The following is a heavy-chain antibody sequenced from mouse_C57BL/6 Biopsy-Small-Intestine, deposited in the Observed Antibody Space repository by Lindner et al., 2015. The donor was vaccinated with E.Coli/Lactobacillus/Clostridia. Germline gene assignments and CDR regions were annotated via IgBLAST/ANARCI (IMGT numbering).Heavy chain of an antibody. CDR1: GFTFSDYG. D-gene: IGHD2-1*01. J-gene: IGHJ1*03. CDR2: ISSGSSTI. CDR3: VIYGNYPWYFDV. V-gene: IGHV5-17*01. Sequence: VQLQESGGGLVKPGGSLKLSCAASGFTFSDYGMHWVRLAPEKGLEWAAYISSGSSTIYYADTVKGRFTISRDNAKNTLFLQMTSLRSEDTAMYYCVIYGNYPWYFDVWGTGTTVTVSS.